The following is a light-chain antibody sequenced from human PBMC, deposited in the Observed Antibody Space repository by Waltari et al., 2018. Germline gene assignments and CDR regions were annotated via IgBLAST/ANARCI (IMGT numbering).Light chain of an antibody. CDR1: SRAVGNYTL. Sequence: QSGLAQPASASGSPGQSITITCTGPSRAVGNYTLVSWYQQRPGKAPRLLIYEVTKRAPGTSDRFSASKSGNTASLSISGLQAQEDEADYYCCSYVGLGTYVFGTGTKVTV. J-gene: IGLJ1*01. CDR2: EVT. CDR3: CSYVGLGTYV. V-gene: IGLV2-23*02.